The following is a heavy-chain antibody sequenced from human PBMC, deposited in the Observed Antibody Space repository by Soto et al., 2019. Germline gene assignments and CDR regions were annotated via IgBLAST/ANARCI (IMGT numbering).Heavy chain of an antibody. D-gene: IGHD2-2*01. CDR3: ARVTYLSTSHRFDP. CDR1: GGSISSYY. V-gene: IGHV4-4*07. J-gene: IGHJ5*02. CDR2: IYTSGST. Sequence: KTSETLSLTCTVSGGSISSYYWSWIRQPAGKGLEWIGRIYTSGSTNYNPSLKSRVTMSVDTSKNQFSLKLSSVTAADTAVYYCARVTYLSTSHRFDPWGQGTLVTVSS.